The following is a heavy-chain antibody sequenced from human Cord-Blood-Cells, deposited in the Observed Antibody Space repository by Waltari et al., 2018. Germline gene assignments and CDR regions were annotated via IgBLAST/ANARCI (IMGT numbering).Heavy chain of an antibody. V-gene: IGHV3-43*01. CDR3: AKWGDAFDI. D-gene: IGHD3-16*01. CDR2: IIWDGGST. Sequence: EVQLVESGGVVVQPGGSLRLSCAASGFTFDDYTMHWVRKAPGKGLEWVSLIIWDGGSTYYADAVKGRFTISRDNSKNSLYLQMNSLRTEDTALYYCAKWGDAFDIWGQGTMVTVSS. J-gene: IGHJ3*02. CDR1: GFTFDDYT.